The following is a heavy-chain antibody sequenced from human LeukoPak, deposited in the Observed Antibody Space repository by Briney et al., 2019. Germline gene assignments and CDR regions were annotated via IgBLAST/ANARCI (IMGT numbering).Heavy chain of an antibody. CDR3: VRDRGDTEVTGNWFDP. CDR2: ISIRSTKI. D-gene: IGHD2-21*02. CDR1: GFTFSGYG. Sequence: GGSLRLSWSASGFTFSGYGMKWVRQAPGKGLEWISYISIRSTKIYYADSWKGRFTIYRENGKKSMYMQMNRLSAEDTDVYYCVRDRGDTEVTGNWFDPWGLGTLVTVSS. J-gene: IGHJ5*02. V-gene: IGHV3-48*01.